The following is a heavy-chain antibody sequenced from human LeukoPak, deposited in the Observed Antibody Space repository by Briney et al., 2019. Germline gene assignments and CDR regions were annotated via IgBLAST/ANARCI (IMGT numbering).Heavy chain of an antibody. Sequence: SETLSLTCTVSGASISSDYWSWIRQPPGKGLEWIGYIFFSGSTNYNPSLKSRVTMSVDTSKNQFSLRLSSVTAADTAVYYCARAITMVRGVRVVWFDPWGQGTLVTVSS. V-gene: IGHV4-59*01. J-gene: IGHJ5*02. CDR1: GASISSDY. CDR2: IFFSGST. D-gene: IGHD3-10*01. CDR3: ARAITMVRGVRVVWFDP.